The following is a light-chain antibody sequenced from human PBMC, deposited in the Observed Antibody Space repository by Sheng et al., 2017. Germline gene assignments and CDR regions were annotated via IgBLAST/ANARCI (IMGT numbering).Light chain of an antibody. CDR2: EDR. V-gene: IGLV3-1*01. J-gene: IGLJ1*01. Sequence: SYALTQPPSASVSPGQTASITCSGDRLGDKFASWYQQKAGQSPIMVIYEDRKRPSGIPERFSGSHSGNTATLTISGTQAMDEADYYCQAWDTNTGVFGSGTKVTVL. CDR3: QAWDTNTGV. CDR1: RLGDKF.